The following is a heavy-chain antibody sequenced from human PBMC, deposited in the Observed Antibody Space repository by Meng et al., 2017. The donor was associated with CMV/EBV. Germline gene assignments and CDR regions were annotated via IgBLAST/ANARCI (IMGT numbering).Heavy chain of an antibody. V-gene: IGHV4-4*07. CDR3: ARDLMNCSSTSRANWFDP. J-gene: IGHJ5*02. D-gene: IGHD2-2*01. CDR1: GGSISSYY. Sequence: QVQLQESGPGLVKPSETLSLTCTVSGGSISSYYWSWIRQPAGKGLEWIGRIYTSGSTNYNPSLKSRVTMSVDTSKNQFSLKLSSVTAADTAVYCCARDLMNCSSTSRANWFDPWGQGTLVTVSS. CDR2: IYTSGST.